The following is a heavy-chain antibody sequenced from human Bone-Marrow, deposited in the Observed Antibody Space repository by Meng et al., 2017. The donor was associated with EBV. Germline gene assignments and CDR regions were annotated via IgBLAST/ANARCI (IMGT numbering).Heavy chain of an antibody. Sequence: SCPGLVLPPDTLSLPCTVSAGSISSSSYYWGWIRQPPGKGLEWIGSIYYSGSTYYNPSLKSRVTISVDTSKNQFSLKLSSVTAADTAVYYCARVSVGATFFDYWGQGTLVTVSS. V-gene: IGHV4-39*07. J-gene: IGHJ4*02. CDR2: IYYSGST. D-gene: IGHD1-26*01. CDR1: AGSISSSSYY. CDR3: ARVSVGATFFDY.